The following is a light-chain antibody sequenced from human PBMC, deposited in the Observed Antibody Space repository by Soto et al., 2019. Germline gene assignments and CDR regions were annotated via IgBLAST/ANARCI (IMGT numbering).Light chain of an antibody. V-gene: IGLV2-8*01. Sequence: QSALTQPPSASGSPGQSVTISCTGTSSDVGAYIFVSWYQQHPGKAPKLIIYDVDRRPSGVPDRFFGSKSGNTASLIVSGLQAEDEADYYCVSFAGGTYVFGTGTKLTVL. J-gene: IGLJ1*01. CDR3: VSFAGGTYV. CDR1: SSDVGAYIF. CDR2: DVD.